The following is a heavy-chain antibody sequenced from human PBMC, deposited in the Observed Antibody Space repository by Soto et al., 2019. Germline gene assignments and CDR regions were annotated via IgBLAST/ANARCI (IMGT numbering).Heavy chain of an antibody. CDR1: GFSFGSYA. J-gene: IGHJ4*02. CDR2: ISGSDGKT. V-gene: IGHV3-23*01. Sequence: GRSLRLSCAASGFSFGSYALSWVRQAPGKGLEWVSTISGSDGKTFYADSVKGRFSISRDTSQSTLYLQMNSLRADDTAMYYCARWSYLDYWGQGTRVTVSS. CDR3: ARWSYLDY. D-gene: IGHD3-3*01.